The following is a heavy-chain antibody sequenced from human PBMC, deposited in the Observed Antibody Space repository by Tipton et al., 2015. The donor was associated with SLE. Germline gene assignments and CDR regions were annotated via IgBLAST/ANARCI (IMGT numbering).Heavy chain of an antibody. CDR3: ARHLGATGPFDY. V-gene: IGHV4-59*08. CDR1: GGSISSHY. J-gene: IGHJ4*02. D-gene: IGHD1-26*01. CDR2: IYYSGST. Sequence: TLSLTCTVSGGSISSHYWSWIRQPPGKGLEWIGYIYYSGSTNYNPSLKSRVTISVDTSKNQFSLKLSSVTAANTAVYYCARHLGATGPFDYWGQGTLVTVSS.